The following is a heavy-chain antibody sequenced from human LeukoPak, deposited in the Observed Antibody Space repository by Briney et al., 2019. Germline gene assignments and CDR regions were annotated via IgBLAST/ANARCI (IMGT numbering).Heavy chain of an antibody. J-gene: IGHJ3*02. CDR1: GGTFSSYA. D-gene: IGHD3-22*01. Sequence: SVKVSCKASGGTFSSYAISWVRQAPGQGLEWMGRVIPIFGTANYAQKFQGRVTITTDESTSTAYMELSSLRSEDTAVYYCARGHYYYDSSGYYDPTDAFDIWGQGTMVTVSS. CDR2: VIPIFGTA. V-gene: IGHV1-69*05. CDR3: ARGHYYYDSSGYYDPTDAFDI.